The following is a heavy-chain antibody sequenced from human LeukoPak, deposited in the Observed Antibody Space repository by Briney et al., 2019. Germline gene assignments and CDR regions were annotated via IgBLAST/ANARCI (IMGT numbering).Heavy chain of an antibody. D-gene: IGHD2-2*02. J-gene: IGHJ3*02. CDR2: ISTSGQI. CDR1: GFTFSTYG. CDR3: AHREYRGAFDI. Sequence: GGSLRLSCAASGFTFSTYGLTWVRQAPGKGPECVSGISTSGQIYYADSVKGRFTTSRDNSKNTLYLQMNSLRAEDTAVYYCAHREYRGAFDIWGQGAMVTVSS. V-gene: IGHV3-23*01.